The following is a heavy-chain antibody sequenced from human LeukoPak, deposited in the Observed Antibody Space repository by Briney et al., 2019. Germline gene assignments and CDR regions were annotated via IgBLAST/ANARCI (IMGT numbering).Heavy chain of an antibody. CDR3: ARELSSGVRVDC. CDR2: ISNDGRGT. CDR1: GFNVEDYA. V-gene: IGHV3-74*01. J-gene: IGHJ4*02. D-gene: IGHD3-22*01. Sequence: PGGSLRLSCAASGFNVEDYAMHWVRHAPGKGLVWVSRISNDGRGTDYADSVEGRFTISRDNAKNKLYLQINSLRADDTAVYYCARELSSGVRVDCWGQGSLVTVSS.